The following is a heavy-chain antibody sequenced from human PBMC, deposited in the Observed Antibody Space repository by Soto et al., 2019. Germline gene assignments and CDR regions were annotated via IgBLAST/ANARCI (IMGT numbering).Heavy chain of an antibody. CDR3: ARHSDHQLPAIDY. D-gene: IGHD2-2*01. V-gene: IGHV4-34*01. Sequence: SETLSLTCAVYGGSFSGYYWNWIRQPPGKGLEWIGEINHSGSTNYNPSLKSRVTISIDTSKNQFSLKLSSVTAADTAVYYCARHSDHQLPAIDYWGQGTLVTVSS. CDR1: GGSFSGYY. J-gene: IGHJ4*02. CDR2: INHSGST.